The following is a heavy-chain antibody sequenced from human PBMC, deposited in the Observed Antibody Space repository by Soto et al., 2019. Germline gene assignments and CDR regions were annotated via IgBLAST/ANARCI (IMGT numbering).Heavy chain of an antibody. CDR1: GFTFSSYA. D-gene: IGHD3-10*01. CDR2: ISGSGGST. CDR3: AKNPTPGYYGSGSYRRGYMDV. V-gene: IGHV3-23*01. J-gene: IGHJ6*03. Sequence: GGSLRLSCAASGFTFSSYAMSWVRQAPGKGLEWVSAISGSGGSTYYADSVKGRFTISRDNSKNTRYLQMNSLRAEDTAVYYCAKNPTPGYYGSGSYRRGYMDVWGKGTTVTVSS.